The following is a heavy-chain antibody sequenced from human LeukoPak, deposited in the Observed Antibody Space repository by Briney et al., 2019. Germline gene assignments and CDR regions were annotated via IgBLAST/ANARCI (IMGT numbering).Heavy chain of an antibody. Sequence: ASVKVSCKASGGTFSSYAISWVRQAPGQGLEWMGIINPSGGSTSYAQKFQGRVTMTRDTSTSTVYMELSSLRSEDTAVYYCARDLAYYYDSSGYYYDYWGQGTLVTVSS. V-gene: IGHV1-46*01. CDR1: GGTFSSYA. D-gene: IGHD3-22*01. CDR2: INPSGGST. CDR3: ARDLAYYYDSSGYYYDY. J-gene: IGHJ4*02.